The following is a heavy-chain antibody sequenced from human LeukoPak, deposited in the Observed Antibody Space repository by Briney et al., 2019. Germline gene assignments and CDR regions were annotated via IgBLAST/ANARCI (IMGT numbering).Heavy chain of an antibody. CDR1: GFTLSTYW. J-gene: IGHJ4*02. CDR3: AKSVAMSVAVYFDH. D-gene: IGHD2-15*01. V-gene: IGHV3-7*03. CDR2: IKQDGSEK. Sequence: PGGSLRLSCAASGFTLSTYWMSWVRQAPGKGLEWVANIKQDGSEKYYVDSVKGRFTISRDNAKNSLYLQMNSLRAEDTAVYYCAKSVAMSVAVYFDHWGQGTLVTVSS.